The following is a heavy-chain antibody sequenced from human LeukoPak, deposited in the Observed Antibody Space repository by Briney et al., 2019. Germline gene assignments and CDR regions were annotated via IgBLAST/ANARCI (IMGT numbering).Heavy chain of an antibody. D-gene: IGHD3-16*01. CDR2: ISSSGSTI. J-gene: IGHJ4*02. V-gene: IGHV3-11*01. Sequence: GGTLRLSCAASGFTFSDYYMSWIRQAPGKGLEWVSYISSSGSTIYYADSVKGRFTISRDNAKNSLYLQMNSLRAKDTAVYYCARRGWSDYDRRFDYWGQGTLVTVSS. CDR3: ARRGWSDYDRRFDY. CDR1: GFTFSDYY.